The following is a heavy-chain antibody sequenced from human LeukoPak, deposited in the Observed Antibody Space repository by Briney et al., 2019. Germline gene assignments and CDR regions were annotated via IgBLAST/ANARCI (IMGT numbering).Heavy chain of an antibody. CDR3: ARHEGIFGVPQLDDAFDI. CDR1: GGSISSGSYC. J-gene: IGHJ3*02. V-gene: IGHV4-61*02. CDR2: IYTSGST. Sequence: SETLSLTCTVSGGSISSGSYCWSWIRQPAGKGLEWIGRIYTSGSTNYNPSLKSRVTISVDTSKNQFSLKLSSVTAADTAVYYCARHEGIFGVPQLDDAFDIWGQGTMVTVSS. D-gene: IGHD3-3*01.